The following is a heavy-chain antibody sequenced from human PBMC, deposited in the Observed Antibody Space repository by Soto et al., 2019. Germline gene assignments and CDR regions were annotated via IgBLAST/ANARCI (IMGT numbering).Heavy chain of an antibody. Sequence: SETLSLTCTVSGGSISSYYWSWIRQPPGKGLGWIGYIYYSGSTNYNPSLKSRVTISVDTSKNQFSLKLSSVTAADTAVYYCARADGDSRDYFDYWGQGTLVTVSS. V-gene: IGHV4-59*01. CDR1: GGSISSYY. CDR3: ARADGDSRDYFDY. J-gene: IGHJ4*02. CDR2: IYYSGST. D-gene: IGHD4-17*01.